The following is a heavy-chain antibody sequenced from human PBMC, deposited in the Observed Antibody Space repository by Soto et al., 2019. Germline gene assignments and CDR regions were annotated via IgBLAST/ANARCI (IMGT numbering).Heavy chain of an antibody. D-gene: IGHD2-15*01. J-gene: IGHJ3*02. V-gene: IGHV3-15*01. Sequence: GGSLRLSCAASGFTFSNAWMSWVRQAPGKGLEWVGHIKSKTDGGTTDYAAPVKGRFTIARDDSKNTLYLQMNSLKTEVTAVYYCTTDPYCSGGSCSLKWGSNDAFDIWGQGTMVTVSS. CDR1: GFTFSNAW. CDR2: IKSKTDGGTT. CDR3: TTDPYCSGGSCSLKWGSNDAFDI.